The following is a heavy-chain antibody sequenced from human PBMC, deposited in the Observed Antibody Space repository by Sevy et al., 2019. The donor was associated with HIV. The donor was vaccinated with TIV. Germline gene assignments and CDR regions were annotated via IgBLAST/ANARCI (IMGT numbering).Heavy chain of an antibody. CDR3: AKDGYKPSVGDENYYYYYMDV. CDR1: GFTFSSYA. CDR2: ISGSGGST. V-gene: IGHV3-23*01. J-gene: IGHJ6*03. D-gene: IGHD1-20*01. Sequence: GESLKISCVASGFTFSSYAMSWVRQAPGKGLEWVSAISGSGGSTYYADSVKGRFTISRDNSKNTLYLQMNSLRAEDTAVYYCAKDGYKPSVGDENYYYYYMDVWGKGTTVTVSS.